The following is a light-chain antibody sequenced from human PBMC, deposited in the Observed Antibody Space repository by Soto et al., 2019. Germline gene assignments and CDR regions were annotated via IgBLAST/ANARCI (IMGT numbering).Light chain of an antibody. Sequence: EIVLTQFPGTLSLSPGERATLSCRASQSVGSNYLAWYQQRPGQPPNLLIFGASHRAPDIPDRFSGSGSGTDFTLTISRLEPEDFAVYYCQQYGSSNQTFGQGTKVEIK. CDR1: QSVGSNY. CDR2: GAS. CDR3: QQYGSSNQT. J-gene: IGKJ1*01. V-gene: IGKV3-20*01.